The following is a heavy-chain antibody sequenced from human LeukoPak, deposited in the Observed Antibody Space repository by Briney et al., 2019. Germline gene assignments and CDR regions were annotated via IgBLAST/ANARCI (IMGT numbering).Heavy chain of an antibody. J-gene: IGHJ2*01. CDR3: VREGYNYGWYFDL. Sequence: AAVRVSCMASGYTFTSYGISRVCQAPGQGLEWMGWISAYNGNTNYAQKLQGRVTMTTDTSTSTAYMELRSLRSDDTAVYYCVREGYNYGWYFDLWGRGTLVTVSS. CDR2: ISAYNGNT. CDR1: GYTFTSYG. V-gene: IGHV1-18*04. D-gene: IGHD3-22*01.